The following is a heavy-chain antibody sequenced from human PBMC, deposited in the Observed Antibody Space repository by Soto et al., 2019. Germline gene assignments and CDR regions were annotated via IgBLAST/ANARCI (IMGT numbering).Heavy chain of an antibody. CDR3: ARVTTRYNWFDP. CDR1: GASISSGTYY. CDR2: IYYSGST. Sequence: LSLTCTVSGASISSGTYYWSWIRQHPGKGLEWIGYIYYSGSTYYNPSLKSRVTISVDTSKNQFSLKLSSVTAADTAVYYCARVTTRYNWFDPWGQGTLVTVSS. V-gene: IGHV4-31*03. D-gene: IGHD4-4*01. J-gene: IGHJ5*02.